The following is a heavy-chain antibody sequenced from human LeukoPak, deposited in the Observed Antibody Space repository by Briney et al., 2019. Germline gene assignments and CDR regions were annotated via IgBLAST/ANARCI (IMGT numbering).Heavy chain of an antibody. CDR2: ISSSGSTI. D-gene: IGHD1-26*01. J-gene: IGHJ3*02. CDR1: GFTFSDYY. CDR3: ASDSGSYRPDAFDI. Sequence: PGGSLRLSCAASGFTFSDYYMSWIRQAPGKGLEWVSYISSSGSTIYYADSVKGRFTISRDNAKNSLYLQMNSLRAEDTAVYYCASDSGSYRPDAFDIWGQGTMVTVSS. V-gene: IGHV3-11*04.